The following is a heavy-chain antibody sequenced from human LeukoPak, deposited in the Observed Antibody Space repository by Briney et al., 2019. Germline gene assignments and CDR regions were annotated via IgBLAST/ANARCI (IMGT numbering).Heavy chain of an antibody. V-gene: IGHV3-30*04. CDR3: ARDDSDVRIVATVSREGDYFDY. J-gene: IGHJ4*02. CDR2: ISYDAGKK. CDR1: GFTFSTYA. D-gene: IGHD5-12*01. Sequence: GGSLRLSCAASGFTFSTYAMHWVRQAPGKGLEWVAVISYDAGKKYYADSVKGRFTISRDNSKNMLYLQMNSLRPEDTAVFYCARDDSDVRIVATVSREGDYFDYWGQGTLVTVSS.